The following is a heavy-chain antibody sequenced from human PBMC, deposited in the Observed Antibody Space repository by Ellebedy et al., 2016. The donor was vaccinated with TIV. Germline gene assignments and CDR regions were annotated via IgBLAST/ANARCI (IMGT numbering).Heavy chain of an antibody. D-gene: IGHD3-10*01. CDR1: GYTFTGYY. V-gene: IGHV1-2*02. Sequence: ASVKVSCKASGYTFTGYYMHWVRQAPGQGLEWMGWINPNSGGTNYAQKFQGRVTMTRDTSISTAYMELSRLRSDDTAVYYCARVGRKEFGDPDGGWFDPWGQGTLVTVSS. CDR3: ARVGRKEFGDPDGGWFDP. J-gene: IGHJ5*02. CDR2: INPNSGGT.